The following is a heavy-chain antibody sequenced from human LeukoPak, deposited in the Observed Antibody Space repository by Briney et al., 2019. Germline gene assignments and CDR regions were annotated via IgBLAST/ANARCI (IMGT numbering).Heavy chain of an antibody. CDR3: ARELRYFDWLLYSFRYFDY. CDR2: ISSSGSTI. V-gene: IGHV3-11*04. J-gene: IGHJ4*02. D-gene: IGHD3-9*01. CDR1: GFTFSDYY. Sequence: GGSLRLSCAASGFTFSDYYMSWIRQAPGKGLEWVSYISSSGSTIYYADSVKGRFTISRDNAKNSLYLQMNSLRAEDTAVYYCARELRYFDWLLYSFRYFDYWGQGTLVTVSS.